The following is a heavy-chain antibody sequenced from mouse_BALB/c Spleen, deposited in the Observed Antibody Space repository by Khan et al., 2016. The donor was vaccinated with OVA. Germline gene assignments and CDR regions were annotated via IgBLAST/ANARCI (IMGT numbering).Heavy chain of an antibody. D-gene: IGHD1-1*02. V-gene: IGHV2-2*02. J-gene: IGHJ2*01. CDR1: GFSLTNYG. CDR3: ARNRNGYFDY. Sequence: QVQLKQSGPGLVQPSQSLSITCTVSGFSLTNYGVHWVRQSPGKGLEWLGVIWSSGITDYNATFMSRLSISRDISKSQAFFKMNSLQATDTGIYYCARNRNGYFDYWGQGTTLTGSS. CDR2: IWSSGIT.